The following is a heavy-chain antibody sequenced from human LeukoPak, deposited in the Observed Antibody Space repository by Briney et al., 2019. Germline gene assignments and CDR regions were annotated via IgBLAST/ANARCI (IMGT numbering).Heavy chain of an antibody. Sequence: GGSLRLCCAASGFTFRSFGMHWGRQAPVQWLHWVAVISYDGSNKYYADSVKGRFTISRDNSKNTLYLQMNSLRAEDTAVYYCAKRIVGPYFYYFDYWGQGTLVTVSS. CDR1: GFTFRSFG. J-gene: IGHJ4*02. D-gene: IGHD1-26*01. CDR3: AKRIVGPYFYYFDY. V-gene: IGHV3-30*18. CDR2: ISYDGSNK.